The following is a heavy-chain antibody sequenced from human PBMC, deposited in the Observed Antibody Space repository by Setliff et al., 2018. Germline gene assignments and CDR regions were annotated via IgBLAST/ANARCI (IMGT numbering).Heavy chain of an antibody. CDR1: GGSISSNSYY. D-gene: IGHD3-22*01. Sequence: PEETLSLTCTVSGGSISSNSYYWGWIRQPPGKGLEWIGSMYYGGSTYYNPSLKSRVTISIDPSKNQFSLKLSSVTAADTAVYYCARAPRYFDSTGSYFDGWGQGTPVTVSS. J-gene: IGHJ4*02. V-gene: IGHV4-39*07. CDR3: ARAPRYFDSTGSYFDG. CDR2: MYYGGST.